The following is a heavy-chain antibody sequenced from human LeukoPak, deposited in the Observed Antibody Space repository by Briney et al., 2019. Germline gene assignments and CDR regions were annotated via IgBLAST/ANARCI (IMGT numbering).Heavy chain of an antibody. D-gene: IGHD6-13*01. CDR1: GFTFSSYE. CDR2: ISSSGSTI. Sequence: GGSLRLSCAASGFTFSSYEMNRVRQAPGKGLEWVSYISSSGSTIYYADSVKGRFTISRDNAKNSLYLQMNSLRAEDTAVYYCARDSSSWSDHYYYYYMDVWGKGTTVTVSS. V-gene: IGHV3-48*03. J-gene: IGHJ6*03. CDR3: ARDSSSWSDHYYYYYMDV.